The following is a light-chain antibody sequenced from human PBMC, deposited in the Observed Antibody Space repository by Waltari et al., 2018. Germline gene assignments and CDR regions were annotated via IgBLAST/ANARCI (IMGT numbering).Light chain of an antibody. CDR1: QSLVYISTNKNY. Sequence: DIVLTQSPDSLAVSLGERATITCKSSQSLVYISTNKNYLAWYQQKPGQPPALLISSASTRESGVPDRVSGSESGTQFTLTISSLQAEDVGVYYCQQYHDTPLTFGGGTRVEIK. J-gene: IGKJ4*01. V-gene: IGKV4-1*01. CDR3: QQYHDTPLT. CDR2: SAS.